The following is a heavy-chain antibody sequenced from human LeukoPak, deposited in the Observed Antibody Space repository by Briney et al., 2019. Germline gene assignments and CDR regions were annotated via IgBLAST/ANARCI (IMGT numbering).Heavy chain of an antibody. CDR3: ATYTAMAHFDY. CDR2: ISGSGGST. D-gene: IGHD5-18*01. J-gene: IGHJ4*02. Sequence: GGSLRLSCAASGFTFSSYAMSWVRQAPGKGLEWVSAISGSGGSTYYADSVKGRFTISRDNSKNTLYLQMNSLRAEGTAVYYCATYTAMAHFDYWGQGTLVTVSS. CDR1: GFTFSSYA. V-gene: IGHV3-23*01.